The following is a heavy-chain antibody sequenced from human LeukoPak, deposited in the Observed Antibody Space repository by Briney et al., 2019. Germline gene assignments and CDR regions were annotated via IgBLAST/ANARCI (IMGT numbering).Heavy chain of an antibody. CDR3: AKDIACDPNDAFDI. J-gene: IGHJ3*02. Sequence: TGGSLRLSCAASGFTFDDYAMHWVRQAPGKGLEWVSGISWNSGSIDYADSVKGRFTISRDNAKNSLYLQMNSLRAEDTALYYCAKDIACDPNDAFDIWGQGTMVTVSS. V-gene: IGHV3-9*01. CDR1: GFTFDDYA. CDR2: ISWNSGSI.